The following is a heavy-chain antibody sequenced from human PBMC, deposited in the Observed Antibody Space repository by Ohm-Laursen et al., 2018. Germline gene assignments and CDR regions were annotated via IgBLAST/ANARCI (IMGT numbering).Heavy chain of an antibody. J-gene: IGHJ4*02. Sequence: SLRLSCTASGFTVSSNYMNWVRQAPGKGLEWVSVIYSGGSTYYADSVKGRFSISRDNSKNTLYLQMNSLRVEDTAVYYCAKGGYCSSTSCSNYFDYWGQGTLVTVSS. CDR1: GFTVSSNY. V-gene: IGHV3-66*01. CDR3: AKGGYCSSTSCSNYFDY. CDR2: IYSGGST. D-gene: IGHD2-2*01.